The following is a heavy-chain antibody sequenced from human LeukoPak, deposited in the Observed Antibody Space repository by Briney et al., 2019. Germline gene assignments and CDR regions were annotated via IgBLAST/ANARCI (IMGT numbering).Heavy chain of an antibody. Sequence: SVKGRFTISRDNSKNTLYLQMNSLRVEDTAVYYCARGWLVLGRFSDYWGQGTLVTVSS. CDR3: ARGWLVLGRFSDY. J-gene: IGHJ4*02. D-gene: IGHD6-19*01. V-gene: IGHV3-30*07.